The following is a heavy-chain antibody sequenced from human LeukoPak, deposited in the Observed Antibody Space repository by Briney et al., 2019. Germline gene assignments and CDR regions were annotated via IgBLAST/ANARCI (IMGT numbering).Heavy chain of an antibody. Sequence: GRSLRLSCAGSGFTFCGYGMHWFRQTPGKGLEWVAVIAYDGSRAFYADSVKGRFTISRDNSKNTMSVQMDDLRAEDTAVYYCTRYNNDHFDYWGQGTLVTVSS. V-gene: IGHV3-33*01. J-gene: IGHJ4*02. D-gene: IGHD1-14*01. CDR3: TRYNNDHFDY. CDR2: IAYDGSRA. CDR1: GFTFCGYG.